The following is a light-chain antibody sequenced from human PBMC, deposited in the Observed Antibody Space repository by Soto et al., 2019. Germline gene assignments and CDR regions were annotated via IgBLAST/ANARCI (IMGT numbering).Light chain of an antibody. CDR3: QQYNSYPIT. V-gene: IGKV1-5*01. CDR2: HAS. Sequence: DIQVTPSPATLCSCLGERVTISCRASQNINTDLAWYQQKPGKVPNLLIYHASSLVTGVPSRFSGSGSGTEFTLTISSLQPDDFATYYCQQYNSYPITFGQGTRLEI. CDR1: QNINTD. J-gene: IGKJ5*01.